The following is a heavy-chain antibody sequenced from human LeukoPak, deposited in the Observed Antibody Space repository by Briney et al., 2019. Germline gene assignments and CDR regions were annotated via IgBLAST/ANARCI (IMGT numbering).Heavy chain of an antibody. CDR1: GYTFTSYG. Sequence: APVKVSCKASGYTFTSYGISWVRQAPGQGLEWMGWISAYNGNTNYAQKLQGRVTMTTDTSTSTAYMELRSLRSDDTAVYYCARGNSGYENYYYYYMDVWGKGTTVTVSS. CDR2: ISAYNGNT. V-gene: IGHV1-18*01. D-gene: IGHD5-12*01. CDR3: ARGNSGYENYYYYYMDV. J-gene: IGHJ6*03.